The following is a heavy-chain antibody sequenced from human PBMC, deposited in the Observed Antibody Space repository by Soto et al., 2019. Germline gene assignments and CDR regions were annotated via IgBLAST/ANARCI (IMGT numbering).Heavy chain of an antibody. J-gene: IGHJ4*02. D-gene: IGHD6-13*01. CDR2: IGGSGATT. CDR1: GFTFSSYA. Sequence: SGGSLRLSCAASGFTFSSYAMFWVRQAPGKGLEWVSSIGGSGATTYHADSVKGRFTIARDNSKNTLYLQMNSLRAEDTAVYYCSKLGWAAAGKVRDYWGQGT. CDR3: SKLGWAAAGKVRDY. V-gene: IGHV3-23*01.